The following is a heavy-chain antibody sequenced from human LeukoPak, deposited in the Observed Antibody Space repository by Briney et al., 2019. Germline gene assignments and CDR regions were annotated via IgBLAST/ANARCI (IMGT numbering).Heavy chain of an antibody. CDR1: GDSVSTNSAT. Sequence: SQTLSLTCAISGDSVSTNSATWTWLRQSPSRGLEWLGSTYYRSKWYNDYAVSMKSRITINPDTSKNQFSLQLNSVTPEDTAVYYCARLVGASWFDSWGQGTLVTVSS. D-gene: IGHD1-26*01. V-gene: IGHV6-1*01. CDR2: TYYRSKWYN. J-gene: IGHJ5*01. CDR3: ARLVGASWFDS.